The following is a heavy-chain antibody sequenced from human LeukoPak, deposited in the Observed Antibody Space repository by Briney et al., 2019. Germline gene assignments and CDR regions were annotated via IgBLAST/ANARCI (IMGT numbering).Heavy chain of an antibody. J-gene: IGHJ4*02. Sequence: SETLSLTCAVYGGSSSGYYWSWIRQPPGKGLEWIGEINHSGSTNYNPSLKSRVTISVDTSKNQFSLKLSSVTAADTAVYYCARGLRVRGVIDYWGQGTLVTVSS. CDR3: ARGLRVRGVIDY. CDR2: INHSGST. CDR1: GGSSSGYY. D-gene: IGHD3-10*01. V-gene: IGHV4-34*01.